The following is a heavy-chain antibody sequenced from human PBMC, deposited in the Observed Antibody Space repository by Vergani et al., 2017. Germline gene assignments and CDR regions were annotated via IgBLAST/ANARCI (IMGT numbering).Heavy chain of an antibody. D-gene: IGHD2-2*01. CDR1: GGSISSGSYY. CDR2: IYTSGST. Sequence: QVQLQESGPGLVKPSQTLSLTCTVSGGSISSGSYYWSWIRQPAGKGLEWIGRIYTSGSTNYNPSLKSRVTISVDTSKNQFSLKLSSVTAADTAVYYCAREGCSTRCQYYYYYYYMDVWGKGTTVTVSS. V-gene: IGHV4-61*02. CDR3: AREGCSTRCQYYYYYYYMDV. J-gene: IGHJ6*03.